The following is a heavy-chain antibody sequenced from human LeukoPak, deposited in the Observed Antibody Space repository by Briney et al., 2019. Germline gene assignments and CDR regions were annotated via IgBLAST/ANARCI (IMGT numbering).Heavy chain of an antibody. V-gene: IGHV1-18*01. CDR3: ARDQDSLVRGVIGY. CDR1: GYTFTSYG. CDR2: IGPYNGNT. J-gene: IGHJ4*02. Sequence: ASVKVSSTASGYTFTSYGISWVRQAPGQGLEWMGWIGPYNGNTNYAQNLQGRVTMTTDTSTSTAYMELGSLGPDDTAVYYCARDQDSLVRGVIGYWGQGTLVTVSS. D-gene: IGHD3-10*01.